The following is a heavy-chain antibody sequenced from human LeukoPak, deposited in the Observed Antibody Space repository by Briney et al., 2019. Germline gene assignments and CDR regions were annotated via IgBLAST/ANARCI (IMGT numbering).Heavy chain of an antibody. CDR3: ARNGEI. D-gene: IGHD3-10*01. CDR1: GYTFTGYY. V-gene: IGHV1-2*02. J-gene: IGHJ4*02. CDR2: INCNNGDT. Sequence: ASVKVSCKTSGYTFTGYYMHWMRQAPGQGLEWMGWINCNNGDTIYAQKFGGRVTVTRDTSISTAYMELSRLEYDDTAVYYCARNGEIWGQGTLVTVSS.